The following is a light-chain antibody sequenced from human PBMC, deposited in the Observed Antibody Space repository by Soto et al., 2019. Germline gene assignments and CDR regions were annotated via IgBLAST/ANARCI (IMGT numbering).Light chain of an antibody. CDR1: SGDVGGYNY. J-gene: IGLJ1*01. V-gene: IGLV2-11*01. CDR3: CSYAGSYTYV. CDR2: DVS. Sequence: QSVLAQPRSVSGSPGQSVTISCTGTSGDVGGYNYVSWYQQHPGKAPKLMIYDVSKRPSGDPDRFSGSKSGNTASLTISGLQAEDEADYYCCSYAGSYTYVFGTGTKVTVL.